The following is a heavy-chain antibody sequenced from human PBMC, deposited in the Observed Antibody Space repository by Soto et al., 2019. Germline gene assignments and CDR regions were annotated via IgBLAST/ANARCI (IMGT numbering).Heavy chain of an antibody. V-gene: IGHV1-3*01. CDR1: GYTFTSYA. CDR2: INAGNGNT. D-gene: IGHD6-13*01. Sequence: GASVKVSCKASGYTFTSYAMHWVRQAPGQRLEWMGWINAGNGNTKYSQKFQGRVTITRDTSASTAYMELSSLRSEDTAVYYCARDPYKQQRGKYYYYGMDVWGQGTRVTVSS. J-gene: IGHJ6*02. CDR3: ARDPYKQQRGKYYYYGMDV.